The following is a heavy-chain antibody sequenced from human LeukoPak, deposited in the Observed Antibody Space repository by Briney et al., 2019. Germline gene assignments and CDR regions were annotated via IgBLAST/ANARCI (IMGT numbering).Heavy chain of an antibody. CDR1: GGSFSGYY. CDR2: INHSGST. J-gene: IGHJ4*02. V-gene: IGHV4-34*01. D-gene: IGHD4-17*01. CDR3: ARGTKHAPIRPLFDY. Sequence: PSETLSLTCAVYGGSFSGYYWSWIRQPPGKGLEWIGEINHSGSTNYNPSLKSRVTISVDTSKNQFSLKLSSVTAADTVVYYCARGTKHAPIRPLFDYWGQGTLVTVSS.